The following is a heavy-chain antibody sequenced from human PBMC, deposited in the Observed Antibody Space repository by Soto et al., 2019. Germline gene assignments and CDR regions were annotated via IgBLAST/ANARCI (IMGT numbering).Heavy chain of an antibody. V-gene: IGHV3-23*01. D-gene: IGHD5-12*01. Sequence: EVQLLESGGGLVQPRGSLRLSCAASGFTFSSYAMSWVRQAPGKGLEWVSAISGSGGSTYYADSVKGRFTISRDNSKNTLYLQMNSLRAEDTAVYYCAKGDIVATIIPDYWGQGTLVTVSS. CDR1: GFTFSSYA. CDR2: ISGSGGST. J-gene: IGHJ4*02. CDR3: AKGDIVATIIPDY.